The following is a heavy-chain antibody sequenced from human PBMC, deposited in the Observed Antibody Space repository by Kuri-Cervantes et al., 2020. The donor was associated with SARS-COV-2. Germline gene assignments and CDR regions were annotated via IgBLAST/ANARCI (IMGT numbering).Heavy chain of an antibody. CDR1: GGTFSSYA. CDR3: TGGRLRWRDVYYNGMDV. CDR2: IIPIFGTA. Sequence: SVKVSCKASGGTFSSYAISWVRQAPGQGREWMGGIIPIFGTANYAQKFQGRVTMTRDTSTGTVYMELSSLRSEDTAVYYCTGGRLRWRDVYYNGMDVRGQGTTVTVSS. V-gene: IGHV1-69*05. J-gene: IGHJ6*02. D-gene: IGHD4-23*01.